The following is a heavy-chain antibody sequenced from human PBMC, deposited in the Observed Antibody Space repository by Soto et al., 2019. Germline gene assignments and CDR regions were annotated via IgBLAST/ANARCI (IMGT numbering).Heavy chain of an antibody. V-gene: IGHV4-31*02. J-gene: IGHJ4*02. D-gene: IGHD6-13*01. Sequence: QVQLQEPGPGLVKPSQTLSLICTVSGDSMSTGGYYWTWIRQHPGKGLEWIGHIYTTGTTYYSPSLKSQVTMSIDKSSNRFSLNLSSVTAADTAVYYCSRGRGSTPLRDWGPGALVTVSS. CDR3: SRGRGSTPLRD. CDR2: IYTTGTT. CDR1: GDSMSTGGYY.